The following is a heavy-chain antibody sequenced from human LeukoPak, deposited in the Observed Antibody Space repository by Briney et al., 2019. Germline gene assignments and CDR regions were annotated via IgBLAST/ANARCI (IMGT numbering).Heavy chain of an antibody. D-gene: IGHD3-22*01. CDR2: TNQCGSA. J-gene: IGHJ4*02. V-gene: IGHV4-34*01. CDR1: GGSFIDYY. CDR3: ARQVRDSRGPWYYFES. Sequence: PSETLSLTCAVYGGSFIDYYWSWIRQPPGRGLECIGETNQCGSANYNPSLKSRATISLQTSSKQFSLELSSVTAADTAVYHCARQVRDSRGPWYYFESWGQGNLVTVSS.